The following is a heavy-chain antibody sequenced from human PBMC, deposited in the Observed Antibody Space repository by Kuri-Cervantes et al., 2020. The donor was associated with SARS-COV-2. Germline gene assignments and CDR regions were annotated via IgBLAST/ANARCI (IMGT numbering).Heavy chain of an antibody. Sequence: LSLTCAASGFTFSSYAMHWVRQAPGKGLEWVAVISYDGSNKYYADSVKGRFTISRDNSKNTLYLQMNSLRAEDTAVYYCARGRVLLWFGELYFDYWGQGTLVTVSS. D-gene: IGHD3-10*01. CDR2: ISYDGSNK. J-gene: IGHJ4*02. CDR1: GFTFSSYA. V-gene: IGHV3-30-3*01. CDR3: ARGRVLLWFGELYFDY.